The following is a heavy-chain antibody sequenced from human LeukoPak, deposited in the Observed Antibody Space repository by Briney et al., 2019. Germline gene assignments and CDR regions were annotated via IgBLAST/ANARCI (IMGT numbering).Heavy chain of an antibody. CDR1: GGSISSSNW. V-gene: IGHV4-4*02. Sequence: SGTLSLTCAVSGGSISSSNWWSWIRQPPGKGLEWIGEIYHSGSTNYNPSLKSRVTISVDKSKTQFSLKLSSVTAADTAVYYCASHNTYYYGSGTMYYFDYWGQGALVTVSS. D-gene: IGHD3-10*01. CDR2: IYHSGST. J-gene: IGHJ4*02. CDR3: ASHNTYYYGSGTMYYFDY.